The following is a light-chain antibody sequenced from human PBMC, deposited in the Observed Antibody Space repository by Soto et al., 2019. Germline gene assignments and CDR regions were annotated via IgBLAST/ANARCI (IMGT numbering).Light chain of an antibody. Sequence: DIPMTQSPSSLSASVGDRGTITCRASQDIGDHVAWYHQKTGKVPNLLSYAASTLQSGVPSRVSGSGSGTDVTLTISSLQPEDVATYYCQKYNGAPWTFGQGTEVEIK. CDR3: QKYNGAPWT. CDR2: AAS. V-gene: IGKV1-27*01. CDR1: QDIGDH. J-gene: IGKJ1*01.